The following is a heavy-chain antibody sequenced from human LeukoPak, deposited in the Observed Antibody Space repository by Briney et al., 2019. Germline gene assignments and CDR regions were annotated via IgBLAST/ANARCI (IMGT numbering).Heavy chain of an antibody. V-gene: IGHV3-74*01. CDR2: IDSDGSST. CDR1: GFTFSNYY. J-gene: IGHJ4*02. D-gene: IGHD1-14*01. CDR3: ARVKRSPITENPFDY. Sequence: PGGSLRLSCAASGFTFSNYYMHWVRQAPGRGLVWVSRIDSDGSSTSYADSVNGRFAISRDNAKNTLYLQMNSLRAEDTAVYYCARVKRSPITENPFDYWGQGTLVSVSS.